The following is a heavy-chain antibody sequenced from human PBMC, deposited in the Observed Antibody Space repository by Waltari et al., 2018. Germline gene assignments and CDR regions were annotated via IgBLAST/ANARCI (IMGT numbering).Heavy chain of an antibody. Sequence: QVQLVQSGAEVKKPGSSVKVSCKASGGTFSSYAISWVRPAPGQGLEWMGGIIPILGIANYAQKFQGRVTITADKSTSTAYMELSSLRSEDTAVYYCARWRDDIADYYFDYWGQGTLVTVSS. CDR3: ARWRDDIADYYFDY. V-gene: IGHV1-69*10. D-gene: IGHD6-13*01. CDR2: IIPILGIA. CDR1: GGTFSSYA. J-gene: IGHJ4*02.